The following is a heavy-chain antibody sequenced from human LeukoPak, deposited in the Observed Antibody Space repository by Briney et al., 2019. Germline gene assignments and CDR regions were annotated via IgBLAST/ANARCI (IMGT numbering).Heavy chain of an antibody. J-gene: IGHJ4*02. CDR3: AREGLGELTLDY. Sequence: ASVKVSCKASGYTFTDYYMHWVQQAPGKGLEWMGRVDPEDGETIYAEKFQGRVTITTDTSTNTAYMELRSLRSDDTAVYYCAREGLGELTLDYWGQGTLVTVSS. V-gene: IGHV1-69-2*01. D-gene: IGHD3-16*01. CDR2: VDPEDGET. CDR1: GYTFTDYY.